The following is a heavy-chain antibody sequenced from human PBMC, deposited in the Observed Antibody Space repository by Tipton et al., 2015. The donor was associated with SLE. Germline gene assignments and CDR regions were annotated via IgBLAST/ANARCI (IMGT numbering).Heavy chain of an antibody. CDR1: GYTFTSYG. Sequence: QSGAEVKKPGASVKVSCKASGYTFTSYGISWVRQAPGQGLEWMGWISAYNGNTNYAQKLQGRVTMTTDTSTSTADMELRSLRSDDTAVYYCAREGTVTTRGPWYFDLWGRGTLVSVSS. V-gene: IGHV1-18*01. CDR3: AREGTVTTRGPWYFDL. D-gene: IGHD4-17*01. J-gene: IGHJ2*01. CDR2: ISAYNGNT.